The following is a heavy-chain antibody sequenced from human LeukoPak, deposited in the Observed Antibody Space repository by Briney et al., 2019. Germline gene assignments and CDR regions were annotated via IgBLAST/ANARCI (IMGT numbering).Heavy chain of an antibody. J-gene: IGHJ4*02. CDR3: AKEPRQGYSYGHFDY. V-gene: IGHV3-30-3*01. CDR1: GFTFSSYA. D-gene: IGHD5-18*01. Sequence: GGSLRLSCAASGFTFSSYAMHWVRQAPGKGLEWVAVISYDGSNKYYADSVKGRFTISRDNSKNTLYLQMNSLRAEDTAVYYCAKEPRQGYSYGHFDYWGQGTLVTVSS. CDR2: ISYDGSNK.